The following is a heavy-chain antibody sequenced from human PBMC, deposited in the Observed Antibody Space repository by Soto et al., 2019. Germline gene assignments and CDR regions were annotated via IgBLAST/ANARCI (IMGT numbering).Heavy chain of an antibody. Sequence: SQTLSLTCAISGDSVSSNSVAWNWIRQSSSRGLEWLGRTYFRSKWYTGYAPSVKSRIPISPDTSKNQFSLQLTSVTPDDTAVYYCTDLDLQYWGQGTLVTVSS. V-gene: IGHV6-1*01. D-gene: IGHD3-3*01. J-gene: IGHJ4*02. CDR1: GDSVSSNSVA. CDR3: TDLDLQY. CDR2: TYFRSKWYT.